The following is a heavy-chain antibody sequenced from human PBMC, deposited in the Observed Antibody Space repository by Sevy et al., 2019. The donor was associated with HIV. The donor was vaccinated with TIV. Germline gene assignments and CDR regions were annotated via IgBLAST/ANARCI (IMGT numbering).Heavy chain of an antibody. J-gene: IGHJ3*02. CDR2: ISSSGSSI. CDR1: GFTFSSYD. Sequence: GGSLRLSCTASGFTFSSYDMNWVRQAPGKGLEWVSKISSSGSSIYYADSVKGRFTISRDNAKNSLYLQMNSLRAEDTAVYYCARDLVSSAFDIWGQGTMVTVSS. V-gene: IGHV3-48*03. CDR3: ARDLVSSAFDI.